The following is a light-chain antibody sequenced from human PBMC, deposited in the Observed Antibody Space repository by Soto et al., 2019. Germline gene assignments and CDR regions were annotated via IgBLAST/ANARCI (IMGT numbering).Light chain of an antibody. CDR3: EQHYSASRT. Sequence: DIVMTPPPDSLPVSLGERATINCETSQSVLNSSNNKNSLAWYQQKSGQPPKLLIYWASSRESGVPDRFSGSGSGTDFTLTISSLQAEDVAVYYCEQHYSASRTVGQGKRLEIK. CDR2: WAS. J-gene: IGKJ5*01. CDR1: QSVLNSSNNKNS. V-gene: IGKV4-1*01.